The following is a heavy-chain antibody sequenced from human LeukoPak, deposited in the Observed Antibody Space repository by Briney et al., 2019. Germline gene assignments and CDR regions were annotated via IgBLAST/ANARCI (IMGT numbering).Heavy chain of an antibody. CDR3: ARVRGLKEPHY. J-gene: IGHJ4*02. Sequence: GGSLRLSCAASGFTFSSYSMNWVRQAPGKGLDWVSSISSSSSYIYYADSVKGRFTISRDNAKNSLYLQMNSLRAEDTAVYYCARVRGLKEPHYWGQGTLVTVSS. CDR1: GFTFSSYS. V-gene: IGHV3-21*01. CDR2: ISSSSSYI. D-gene: IGHD1-26*01.